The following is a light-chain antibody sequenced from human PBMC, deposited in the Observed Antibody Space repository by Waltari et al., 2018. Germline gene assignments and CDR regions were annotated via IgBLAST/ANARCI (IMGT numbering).Light chain of an antibody. CDR2: DAS. CDR3: QQRSNWRRIT. Sequence: EIVLTQSPATLSLSPGERATLSCRASQSVSSYLAWYQQKPGQAPRLLIYDASNRATGIPARFSGSGSGTDFTLTISSLEPEDIAVYYCQQRSNWRRITFGQGTRLEIK. J-gene: IGKJ5*01. V-gene: IGKV3-11*01. CDR1: QSVSSY.